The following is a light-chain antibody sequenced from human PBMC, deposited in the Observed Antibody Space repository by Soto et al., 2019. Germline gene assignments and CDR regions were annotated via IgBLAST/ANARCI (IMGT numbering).Light chain of an antibody. J-gene: IGLJ1*01. CDR3: SSYTTSATYV. Sequence: QSVLTQPACVSVSPGQSITISCTGTSSDFGVYNYVSWYRQYPGRAPKVLIVEVSNRPSGVSNRFSGSKSGNTASLTISGLQAEDEADYYCSSYTTSATYVFGTGTKVTVL. V-gene: IGLV2-14*01. CDR1: SSDFGVYNY. CDR2: EVS.